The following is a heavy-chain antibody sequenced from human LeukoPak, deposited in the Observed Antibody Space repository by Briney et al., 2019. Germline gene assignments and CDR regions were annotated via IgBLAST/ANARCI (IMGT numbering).Heavy chain of an antibody. CDR2: INHSGSI. Sequence: SETLSLTCGVYGGSFSNYYWTWIRQPPGKGLEWIGEINHSGSINYNPSLKSRVTISVDTSKNQFSLKLSSATAADTAVYFCASVVVVTAIWSYWGQGTLVTVSS. CDR3: ASVVVVTAIWSY. V-gene: IGHV4-34*01. D-gene: IGHD2-21*02. CDR1: GGSFSNYY. J-gene: IGHJ4*02.